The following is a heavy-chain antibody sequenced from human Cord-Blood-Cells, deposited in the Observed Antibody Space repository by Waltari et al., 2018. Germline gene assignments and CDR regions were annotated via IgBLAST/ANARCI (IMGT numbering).Heavy chain of an antibody. V-gene: IGHV4-38-2*01. Sequence: QVQLQESGPGLVKPSETLSLTCAVSGYSISSGYYWGWIRQPPGKGLEWIGSIYHSGSTDYHPSLKSRVTISVDTSKNQFSLKLSSVTAADTAVYYCARLKYSSRSFDYWGQGTLVTVSS. CDR2: IYHSGST. CDR3: ARLKYSSRSFDY. J-gene: IGHJ4*02. D-gene: IGHD6-13*01. CDR1: GYSISSGYY.